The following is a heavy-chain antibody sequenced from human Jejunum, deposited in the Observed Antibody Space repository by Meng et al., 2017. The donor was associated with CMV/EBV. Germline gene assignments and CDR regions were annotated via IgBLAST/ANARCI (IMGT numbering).Heavy chain of an antibody. D-gene: IGHD1-26*01. CDR3: ARSYSGSRFDP. CDR1: GVTFSDHY. J-gene: IGHJ5*02. Sequence: SGVTFSDHYMDWVRQAPGKGLEWVGRIRKKGNNYSTEYAASVKDRFSISRDDSKNSLYLQMHSLKTEDTAVYYCARSYSGSRFDPWGQGTLVTVSS. V-gene: IGHV3-72*01. CDR2: IRKKGNNYST.